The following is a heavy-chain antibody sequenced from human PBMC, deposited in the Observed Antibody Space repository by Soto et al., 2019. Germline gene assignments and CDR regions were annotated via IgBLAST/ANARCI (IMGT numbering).Heavy chain of an antibody. J-gene: IGHJ4*02. CDR1: GFSFTNYS. CDR2: ISRSSSVI. V-gene: IGHV3-48*02. Sequence: EVQLVESGGGLVQPGGSLRLSCAASGFSFTNYSMNWVRQAPGKGLEWVSYISRSSSVIYYADSVKGRFTISRDNAKNSLFLQMNSLRDEDTAVYYCARGRYCSGGSCYYDYWGQGTLVTVSS. D-gene: IGHD2-15*01. CDR3: ARGRYCSGGSCYYDY.